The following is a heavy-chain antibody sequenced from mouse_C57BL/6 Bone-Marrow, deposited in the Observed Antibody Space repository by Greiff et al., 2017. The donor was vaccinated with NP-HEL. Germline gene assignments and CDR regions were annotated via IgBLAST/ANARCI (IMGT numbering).Heavy chain of an antibody. J-gene: IGHJ4*01. CDR1: GFNITDYY. V-gene: IGHV14-1*01. CDR3: TTDGTTGAMDY. Sequence: VQLKQSGAELVRPGASVKLSCTASGFNITDYYMHWVKQRPEQGLEWIGRIDPEDGDTEYAPKFQGKATMTADTSSNTAYLQLSSLTSEDTAVYYCTTDGTTGAMDYWGQGTSVTVSS. D-gene: IGHD2-14*01. CDR2: IDPEDGDT.